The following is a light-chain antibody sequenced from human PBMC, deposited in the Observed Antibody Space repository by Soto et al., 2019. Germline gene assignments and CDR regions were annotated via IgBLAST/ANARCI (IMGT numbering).Light chain of an antibody. CDR2: DVT. Sequence: CTGTSSDVGGYNYVSWYQQHPVKAPKLMIYDVTNRPSGVSDRFSGSKSGNTASLTISGLQAEDEADYYCSSYTSSSTPYVFGTGTKVTVL. V-gene: IGLV2-14*04. CDR1: SSDVGGYNY. CDR3: SSYTSSSTPYV. J-gene: IGLJ1*01.